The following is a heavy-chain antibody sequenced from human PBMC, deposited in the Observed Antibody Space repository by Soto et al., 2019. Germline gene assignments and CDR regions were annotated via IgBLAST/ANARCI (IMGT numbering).Heavy chain of an antibody. V-gene: IGHV1-69*13. CDR1: GGTFKDYA. J-gene: IGHJ6*02. CDR3: AGGPARAVFINGGDFYYYGMAI. Sequence: GASVKVSCKASGGTFKDYAVSWVRQAPGQGLEWMGGIIPSFSATNYAQKFQGRVTITADDSTSTAFMELSSLRSEDTAIYYCAGGPARAVFINGGDFYYYGMAIWGPGTTVTVAS. CDR2: IIPSFSAT. D-gene: IGHD3-10*01.